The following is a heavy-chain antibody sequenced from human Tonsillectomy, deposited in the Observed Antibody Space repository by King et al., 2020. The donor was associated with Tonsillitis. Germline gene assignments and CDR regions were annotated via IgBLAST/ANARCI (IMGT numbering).Heavy chain of an antibody. V-gene: IGHV4-30-4*01. J-gene: IGHJ4*02. CDR2: IYHSGST. CDR1: GGSISSGDYS. Sequence: QLQESGPGLVKPSQTLSLTCTVSGGSISSGDYSWSWIRQPPGQGLEWIGYIYHSGSTYYNPSLESRISISLDTSKNQFSLKLRSVTAADTANYCARKNGDYVHLDYWGQGTLVTVSS. CDR3: ARKNGDYVHLDY. D-gene: IGHD4-17*01.